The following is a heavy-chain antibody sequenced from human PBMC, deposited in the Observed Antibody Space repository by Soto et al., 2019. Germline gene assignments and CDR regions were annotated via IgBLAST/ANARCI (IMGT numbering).Heavy chain of an antibody. CDR1: DFSFTSDH. D-gene: IGHD4-17*01. Sequence: QVQLVQSGPEVKKPGASVKVSCKASDFSFTSDHISWVRQAPGQSPAWMGWVNIYNGNTNYAPKLRGRVTRPTDTSTSTAYMELRSLTSDDTAVYYCASADYGDYDSWGQGTLVTVSS. J-gene: IGHJ5*01. CDR2: VNIYNGNT. CDR3: ASADYGDYDS. V-gene: IGHV1-18*01.